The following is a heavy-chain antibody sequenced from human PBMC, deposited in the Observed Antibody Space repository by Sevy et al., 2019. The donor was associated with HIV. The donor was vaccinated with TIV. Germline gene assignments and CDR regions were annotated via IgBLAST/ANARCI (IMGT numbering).Heavy chain of an antibody. CDR1: GLAFNMYG. J-gene: IGHJ4*02. CDR2: ILHDGSKT. CDR3: ATKDRGYGPTPEEH. D-gene: IGHD5-18*01. V-gene: IGHV3-30*03. Sequence: GGSLRLSCAASGLAFNMYGMHWVRQAPGKGLEWLAGILHDGSKTYNGDSVKDRFTISRDNSDSTVYLQMNSLRVEDTAVYYCATKDRGYGPTPEEHWGQGALVTVSS.